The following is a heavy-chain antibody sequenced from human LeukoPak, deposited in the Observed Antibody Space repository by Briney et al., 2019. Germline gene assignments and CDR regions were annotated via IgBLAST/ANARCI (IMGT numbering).Heavy chain of an antibody. J-gene: IGHJ1*01. V-gene: IGHV3-30*02. CDR2: IRNDDGSNK. CDR1: GFTFSNYG. CDR3: AKDEAQYFQH. Sequence: GGSLRLSCAASGFTFSNYGMHWVRQAPGKGLEWVAFIRNDDGSNKYYADSVKGRFTISRDDSKNTVHLQMNSLRVEDTAVYYCAKDEAQYFQHWGQGTLVTVSA.